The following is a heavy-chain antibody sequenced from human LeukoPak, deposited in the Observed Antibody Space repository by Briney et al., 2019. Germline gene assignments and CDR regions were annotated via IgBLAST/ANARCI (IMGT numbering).Heavy chain of an antibody. CDR1: GFTFSSYA. CDR3: AKTSGLEGSYYFDY. V-gene: IGHV3-23*01. J-gene: IGHJ4*02. D-gene: IGHD1-26*01. Sequence: GGSLRLSCAASGFTFSSYAMSWVRQAPGKGLEWVSAISGSGGNTYYADSVKGRFTISRDNSKNTLYLQMNSLKAENTAVDYGAKTSGLEGSYYFDYWGQGTLVTVSS. CDR2: ISGSGGNT.